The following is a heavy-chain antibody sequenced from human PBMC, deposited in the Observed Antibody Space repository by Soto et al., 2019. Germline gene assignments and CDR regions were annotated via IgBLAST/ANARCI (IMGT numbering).Heavy chain of an antibody. Sequence: EVQLVESGGGLVKPGGSLRLSCAASGFTISNAWMNWVRQAPGKGLEWVGRIKSKTDGGTTDYAAPVKGRHTISRDDSNNTLYLQMNSLKTEDTAVYYCTTGGPNICRETGDSYWGQGTLVTVCS. CDR2: IKSKTDGGTT. CDR3: TTGGPNICRETGDSY. J-gene: IGHJ4*02. CDR1: GFTISNAW. V-gene: IGHV3-15*07. D-gene: IGHD3-9*01.